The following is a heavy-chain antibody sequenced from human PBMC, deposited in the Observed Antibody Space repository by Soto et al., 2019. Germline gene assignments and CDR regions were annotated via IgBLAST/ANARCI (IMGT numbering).Heavy chain of an antibody. CDR1: GNXLASDM. CDR3: ARLMPDGGATRWVGGYYYYGVYV. J-gene: IGHJ6*02. V-gene: IGHV5-10-1*01. Sequence: AXLQISSTSSGNXLASDMLHWVRHMHGKGLEFIGRIDPSYSYTKYSPSFQGHVTISTDKSIGTAYLQWSRLKSSDSAMYYCARLMPDGGATRWVGGYYYYGVYVWGQGKTGTVSS. CDR2: IDPSYSYT. D-gene: IGHD1-26*01.